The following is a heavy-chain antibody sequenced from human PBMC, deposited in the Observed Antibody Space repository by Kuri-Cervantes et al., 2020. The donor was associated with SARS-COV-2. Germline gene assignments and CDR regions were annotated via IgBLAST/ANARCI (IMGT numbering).Heavy chain of an antibody. CDR1: GFTFSNAW. CDR3: ARVGHRIAARLRFVGYFDY. Sequence: GGSLRLSCAASGFTFSNAWMSWVRQAPGKGLEWVGRIKSKTDGGTTDYAAPVKGRFTISRDDSKNTLYLQMNSLKTEDTAVYYCARVGHRIAARLRFVGYFDYWGQGTLVTVSS. D-gene: IGHD6-6*01. V-gene: IGHV3-15*01. CDR2: IKSKTDGGTT. J-gene: IGHJ4*02.